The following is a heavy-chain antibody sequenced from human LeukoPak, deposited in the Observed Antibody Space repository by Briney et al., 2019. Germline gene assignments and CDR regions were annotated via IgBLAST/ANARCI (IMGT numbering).Heavy chain of an antibody. CDR2: ISSSGSTI. J-gene: IGHJ4*02. V-gene: IGHV3-48*03. D-gene: IGHD3-10*01. CDR3: ARGDYYGSGSLDY. CDR1: GFTFSSYE. Sequence: PGGSLRLSCAASGFTFSSYEMNWVRQAPGKGLEWVSYISSSGSTIYYADSVKGRFTISRDNAKNSLYLQMNSLRAEDTAVYYCARGDYYGSGSLDYWGQGTLVTVSS.